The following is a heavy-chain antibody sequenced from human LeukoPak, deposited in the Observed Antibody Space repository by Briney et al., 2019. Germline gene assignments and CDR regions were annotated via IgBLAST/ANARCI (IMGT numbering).Heavy chain of an antibody. Sequence: GGSLRLSCAASGFTFSSYGMHWVRQAPGKGLEWVAVIWYDGSNKYYADSVKGRFTISRDNSKNTLYLQMNSLRAEDTAVYYCASAFPIAPKGGEWLVPEESHYWGQGTLVTVSS. J-gene: IGHJ4*02. CDR1: GFTFSSYG. D-gene: IGHD6-19*01. V-gene: IGHV3-33*01. CDR2: IWYDGSNK. CDR3: ASAFPIAPKGGEWLVPEESHY.